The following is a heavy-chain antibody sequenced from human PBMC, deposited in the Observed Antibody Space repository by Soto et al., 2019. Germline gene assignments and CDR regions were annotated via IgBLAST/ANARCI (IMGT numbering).Heavy chain of an antibody. V-gene: IGHV3-23*01. J-gene: IGHJ3*02. D-gene: IGHD1-1*01. CDR1: GFTFSNYA. CDR2: ISGSGGST. CDR3: AKDILKTGLDGFEI. Sequence: EVQLLESGGGTVPPGGSLRLSCAASGFTFSNYAMSWVRQAPGRGLEWVLAISGSGGSTYHADSVKGRFAISRDNSKNTLFLQMNSLRAEDTAIYDCAKDILKTGLDGFEIWGQGTMVTVSS.